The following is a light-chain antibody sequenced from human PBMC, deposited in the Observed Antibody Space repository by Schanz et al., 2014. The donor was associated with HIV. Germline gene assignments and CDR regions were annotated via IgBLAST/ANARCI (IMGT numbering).Light chain of an antibody. CDR3: ASYAGSNNLV. Sequence: QSVLTQPPSASGSPGQSVTISCTGTSSDVGGYNYVSWYQQHPGKAPKLIIYDVTDRPSGVSFRFSGSKSGNTASLTISGLQAEDEAYYYCASYAGSNNLVFGGGTKLTVL. J-gene: IGLJ2*01. CDR1: SSDVGGYNY. V-gene: IGLV2-8*01. CDR2: DVT.